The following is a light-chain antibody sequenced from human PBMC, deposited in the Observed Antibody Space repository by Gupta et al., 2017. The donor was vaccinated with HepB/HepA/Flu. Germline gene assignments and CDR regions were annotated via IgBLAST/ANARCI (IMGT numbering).Light chain of an antibody. J-gene: IGKJ1*01. CDR2: KAS. CDR3: QQYGT. CDR1: QSISSW. Sequence: DIQMTQPPSTLSASVGDTVTITCRASQSISSWLAWYQQKPGKAPKLLIYKASTLESGVPSRFSGGGSGTEFTLTISSLQPDDFATYYCQQYGTFGQGTKVEI. V-gene: IGKV1-5*03.